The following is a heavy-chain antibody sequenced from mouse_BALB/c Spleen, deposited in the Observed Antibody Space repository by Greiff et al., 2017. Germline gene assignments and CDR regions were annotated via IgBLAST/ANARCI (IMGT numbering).Heavy chain of an antibody. J-gene: IGHJ4*01. D-gene: IGHD1-1*01. CDR1: GFTFSSFG. CDR3: ARDGSSPYAMDY. V-gene: IGHV5-17*02. Sequence: DVKLVESGGGLVQPGGSRKLSCAASGFTFSSFGMHWVRQAPEKGLEWVAYISSGSSTIYYADTVKGRFTISRDNPKNTLFLQMTSLRSEDTAMYYCARDGSSPYAMDYWGQGTSVTVSS. CDR2: ISSGSSTI.